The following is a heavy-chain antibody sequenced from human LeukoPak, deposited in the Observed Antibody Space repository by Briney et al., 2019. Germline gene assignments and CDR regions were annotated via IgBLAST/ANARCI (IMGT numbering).Heavy chain of an antibody. V-gene: IGHV3-21*01. CDR2: ISSSSSHI. CDR3: ARGDSHIVVVVAATIPFDY. CDR1: GFTFSSYS. Sequence: GGSLRLSCAASGFTFSSYSMNWVRQAPGKGLEWVSSISSSSSHIYYADSVKGRFTISRDNAKNSLYLQMNSLRAEDTAVYYCARGDSHIVVVVAATIPFDYWGQGTLVTVSS. J-gene: IGHJ4*02. D-gene: IGHD2-15*01.